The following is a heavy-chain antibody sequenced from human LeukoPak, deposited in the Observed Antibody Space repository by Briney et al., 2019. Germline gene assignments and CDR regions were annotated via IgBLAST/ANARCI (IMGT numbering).Heavy chain of an antibody. CDR1: GGSISSSSYY. V-gene: IGHV4-39*07. CDR3: ARGGVATIRYYMDV. CDR2: IYYSGST. J-gene: IGHJ6*03. D-gene: IGHD5-12*01. Sequence: SETLSLTCTVSGGSISSSSYYWGWIRQPPGKGLEWIGSIYYSGSTYYNPSLKSRVTISVDTSKNQFSLKLSSVTAADTAVYYCARGGVATIRYYMDVWGKGTTVTVSS.